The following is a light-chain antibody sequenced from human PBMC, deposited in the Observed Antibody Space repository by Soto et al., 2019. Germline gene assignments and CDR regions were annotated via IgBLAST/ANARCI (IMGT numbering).Light chain of an antibody. CDR2: DAS. CDR1: QSVSSY. J-gene: IGKJ1*01. CDR3: QHRSNVPPLT. Sequence: EIVLTQSPVTLSLSPGERAALSCRASQSVSSYLAWYQQKPGQAPRLLIYDASNRATGIPARFSGSGSGTDFTLTISSLEPEDFAVCYCQHRSNVPPLTFGQGTTVEIK. V-gene: IGKV3-11*01.